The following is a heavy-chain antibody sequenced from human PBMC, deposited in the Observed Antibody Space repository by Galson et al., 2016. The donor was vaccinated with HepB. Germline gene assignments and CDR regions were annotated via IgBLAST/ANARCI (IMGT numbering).Heavy chain of an antibody. CDR2: IIPMFGTA. CDR3: AREPDNFDSSGYYLGAFDL. D-gene: IGHD3-22*01. CDR1: GGTFSFFA. Sequence: SVKVSCKASGGTFSFFAISWVRQAPGQGLEWMGGIIPMFGTATYAQRFQDRVTITADESTSTFYMELSSLRFEDTAVYSCAREPDNFDSSGYYLGAFDLWGQGTMVTVSS. V-gene: IGHV1-69*13. J-gene: IGHJ3*01.